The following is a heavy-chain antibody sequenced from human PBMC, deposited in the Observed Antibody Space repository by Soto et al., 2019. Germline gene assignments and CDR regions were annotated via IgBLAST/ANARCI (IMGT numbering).Heavy chain of an antibody. V-gene: IGHV1-46*01. Sequence: GASVKVSCKASGYTFTSNYMHWVRQAPGQGLEWMGIINPSGGSTSYAQKFQGRVTMTRDTPTSTVYMELSSLRSEDTAVYYCARVPCINGECPYYHFDYWGQGTQVTVSS. J-gene: IGHJ4*02. CDR3: ARVPCINGECPYYHFDY. CDR1: GYTFTSNY. CDR2: INPSGGST. D-gene: IGHD2-8*01.